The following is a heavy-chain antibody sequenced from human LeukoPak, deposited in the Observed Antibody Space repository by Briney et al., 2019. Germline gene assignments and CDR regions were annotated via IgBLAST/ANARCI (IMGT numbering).Heavy chain of an antibody. J-gene: IGHJ3*02. CDR3: ARGVGGWYARGAFDI. Sequence: GGSLRLSCAASGFTVSSNYMSWVRQAPGKGLEWVSVIYSGGSTYYADSVKGRFTISRDNSKNTLYLQMNSLRAEDTAVYYCARGVGGWYARGAFDIWGQGTMVTVSS. V-gene: IGHV3-53*01. CDR2: IYSGGST. D-gene: IGHD6-19*01. CDR1: GFTVSSNY.